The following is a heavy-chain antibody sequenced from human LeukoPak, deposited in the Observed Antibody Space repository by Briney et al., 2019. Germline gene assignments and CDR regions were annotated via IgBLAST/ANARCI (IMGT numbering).Heavy chain of an antibody. J-gene: IGHJ4*02. Sequence: GGSLRLSCGASGFTFSDYYMSWIRQAPGKGLEWVSYISSSGSTIYYADSVKGRFTISRDNAKNSLYLQMNSLRAEDTAVYYCASLYSSSRDFDYWGQGTLVTVSS. CDR2: ISSSGSTI. V-gene: IGHV3-11*01. CDR1: GFTFSDYY. CDR3: ASLYSSSRDFDY. D-gene: IGHD6-6*01.